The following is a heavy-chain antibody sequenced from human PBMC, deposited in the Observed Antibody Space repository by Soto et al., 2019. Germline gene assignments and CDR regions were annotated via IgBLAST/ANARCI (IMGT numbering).Heavy chain of an antibody. J-gene: IGHJ6*02. D-gene: IGHD2-21*01. CDR3: ASRYRGGGQYYYYYYGMDV. CDR2: IYYSGST. V-gene: IGHV4-39*01. CDR1: GGSISSSSYY. Sequence: SETLSLTCTVSGGSISSSSYYWGWIRQPPGKGLDWLGSIYYSGSTYYDPSLKSRVTISVDTSKNQFSLKLSSVTAADTAVYYCASRYRGGGQYYYYYYGMDVWGQGTTVTVS.